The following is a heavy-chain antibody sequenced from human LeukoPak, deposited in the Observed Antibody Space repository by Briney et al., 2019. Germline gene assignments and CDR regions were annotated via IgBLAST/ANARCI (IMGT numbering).Heavy chain of an antibody. Sequence: PGGSLRLSCAASGFTFSIYAMGWVRQAPGKGLEWVSSTSGNGYKTYYADSVKGRFTISRDNSKNTLFLQMNSLRAEDTAVYYCAKDKGYSFDCWGQGTLVTVSS. V-gene: IGHV3-23*01. CDR1: GFTFSIYA. CDR3: AKDKGYSFDC. CDR2: TSGNGYKT. D-gene: IGHD3-22*01. J-gene: IGHJ4*02.